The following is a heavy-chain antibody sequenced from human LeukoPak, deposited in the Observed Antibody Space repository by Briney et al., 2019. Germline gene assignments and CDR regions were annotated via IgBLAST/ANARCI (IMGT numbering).Heavy chain of an antibody. CDR2: ISWNSYDI. CDR3: AKGVGTSYHYHMDV. CDR1: GFTFDEYA. V-gene: IGHV3-9*03. Sequence: GGCLRLSCAASGFTFDEYAIHWVRQPRGKGLEGVAVISWNSYDIVYADSVKGRFTISRDDAKSHLYLQMNSLRAEDMALYYCAKGVGTSYHYHMDVWGKGTTVSVSS. J-gene: IGHJ6*03. D-gene: IGHD1-26*01.